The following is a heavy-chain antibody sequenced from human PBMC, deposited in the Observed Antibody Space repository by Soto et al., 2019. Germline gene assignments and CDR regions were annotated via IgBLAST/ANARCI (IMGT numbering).Heavy chain of an antibody. D-gene: IGHD1-1*01. Sequence: PGGSLRLSCAASVVTVSSNYMSWVRQAPGKWLEWFSVIYIGGSTXXSDSVKGIXXISRDNSKNTLXLQMNXLRIEDTAVYYCARELERVFDYWRQGTLVTVSS. V-gene: IGHV3-66*01. J-gene: IGHJ4*02. CDR2: IYIGGST. CDR1: VVTVSSNY. CDR3: ARELERVFDY.